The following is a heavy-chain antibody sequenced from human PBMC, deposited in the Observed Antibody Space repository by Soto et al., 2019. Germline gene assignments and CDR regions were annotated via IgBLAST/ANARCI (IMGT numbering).Heavy chain of an antibody. J-gene: IGHJ4*02. Sequence: SETLSLTCTVSGGSISSYYWSWIRQPPGKGLEWIGYIYYSGSTNYNPSLKSRVTISVETSKNQFSLNLGSVTVADTAVYYCARAHDNSGYGDYWGQGTPVTVSS. V-gene: IGHV4-59*12. D-gene: IGHD3-22*01. CDR3: ARAHDNSGYGDY. CDR1: GGSISSYY. CDR2: IYYSGST.